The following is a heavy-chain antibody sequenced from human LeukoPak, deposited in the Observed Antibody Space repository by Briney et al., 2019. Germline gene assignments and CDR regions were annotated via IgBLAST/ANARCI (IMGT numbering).Heavy chain of an antibody. Sequence: SETLSLTCTVSGYSISSGYYWGWIRQPPGKGLEWIGSIYHSGSTYYNPSLKSRVTISVDTSKNQFSLKLSSVTAADTAVYYCMNYYMDVWGKGTTVTVFS. CDR2: IYHSGST. V-gene: IGHV4-38-2*02. J-gene: IGHJ6*03. CDR1: GYSISSGYY. CDR3: MNYYMDV.